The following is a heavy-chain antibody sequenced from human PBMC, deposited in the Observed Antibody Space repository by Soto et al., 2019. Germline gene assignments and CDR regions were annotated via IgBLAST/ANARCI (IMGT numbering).Heavy chain of an antibody. CDR3: AREFYSGSGTYDATFDS. V-gene: IGHV4-4*07. CDR1: GGSVSDYF. Sequence: SETLSLTCTVSGGSVSDYFWNWIRQPAGKGLEWIGRFYINGNTNYNPSLKSRVTLSVDTTQNQFSLKLTSGTAADTAVYYCAREFYSGSGTYDATFDSWGQGTLVTVSS. CDR2: FYINGNT. J-gene: IGHJ4*02. D-gene: IGHD3-10*01.